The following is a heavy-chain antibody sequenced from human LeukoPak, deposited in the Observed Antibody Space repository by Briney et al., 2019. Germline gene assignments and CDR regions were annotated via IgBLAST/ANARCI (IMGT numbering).Heavy chain of an antibody. CDR3: AREIFGARAFQY. CDR1: GDSLNSNTW. Sequence: SGTLSLTCAVSGDSLNSNTWWSWVRQPPGKGLEWTGEIFHSGSTNYHPSLESRLTISMDKSKNSFSLRLTSVTAADTAVYYCAREIFGARAFQYWGQGILVTVSS. D-gene: IGHD3-3*01. V-gene: IGHV4-4*02. J-gene: IGHJ4*02. CDR2: IFHSGST.